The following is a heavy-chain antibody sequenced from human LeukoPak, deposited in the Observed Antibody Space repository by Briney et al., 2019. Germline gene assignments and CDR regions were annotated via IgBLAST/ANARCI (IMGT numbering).Heavy chain of an antibody. D-gene: IGHD3-22*01. CDR1: GGSISSYY. V-gene: IGHV4-4*07. CDR3: ARDGQYYDSSGYGEEEAFDI. CDR2: IYTSGST. J-gene: IGHJ3*02. Sequence: SETLSLTCTVSGGSISSYYWSWIRQPAGKGLEWIGRIYTSGSTNYNPSLKSRVTMSVDTSKNQFSLKLSSVTAADTAVYYCARDGQYYDSSGYGEEEAFDIWGQGTMVTVSS.